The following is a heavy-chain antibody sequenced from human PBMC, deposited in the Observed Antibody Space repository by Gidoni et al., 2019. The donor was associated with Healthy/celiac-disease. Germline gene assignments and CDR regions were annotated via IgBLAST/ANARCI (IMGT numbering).Heavy chain of an antibody. J-gene: IGHJ4*02. Sequence: EVQLVESGGGLVKPGGSLRLSCAASGFTFSSYSMNWVRQAPGKGLEWVSSISSSSSYIYYADSVKGRFTISRDNAKNSLYLQMNSLRAEDTAVYYCARAGGYSYGYVDYWGQGTLVTVSS. CDR1: GFTFSSYS. D-gene: IGHD5-18*01. CDR2: ISSSSSYI. V-gene: IGHV3-21*01. CDR3: ARAGGYSYGYVDY.